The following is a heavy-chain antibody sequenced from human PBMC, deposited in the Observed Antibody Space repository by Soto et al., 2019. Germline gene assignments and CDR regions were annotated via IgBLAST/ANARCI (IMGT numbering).Heavy chain of an antibody. J-gene: IGHJ5*02. CDR1: GGSISSGGYY. CDR2: IYYSGST. D-gene: IGHD2-2*01. CDR3: AREFRYCSSTSCYDGHTNWFDP. V-gene: IGHV4-31*03. Sequence: QVQLQESGPGLVKPSQTLSLTCTVSGGSISSGGYYWSWIRQHPGKGLEWIGYIYYSGSTYYNPSPTLRVTISVDTSKNQFSLKLSSVTAADTAVYYCAREFRYCSSTSCYDGHTNWFDPWGQGTLVTVSS.